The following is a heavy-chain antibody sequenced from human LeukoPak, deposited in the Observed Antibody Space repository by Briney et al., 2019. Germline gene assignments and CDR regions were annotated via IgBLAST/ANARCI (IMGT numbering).Heavy chain of an antibody. V-gene: IGHV4-39*07. CDR3: ARERYFDWLLYR. CDR2: IYYSGST. CDR1: GGSISSSSYY. D-gene: IGHD3-9*01. J-gene: IGHJ4*02. Sequence: PSETLSLTCTVSGGSISSSSYYWGWIRQPPGNGLEWIGSIYYSGSTYYNPSLKSRVTISVDTSKNQFSLKLSSVTAADTAVYYCARERYFDWLLYRWGQGTLVTVSS.